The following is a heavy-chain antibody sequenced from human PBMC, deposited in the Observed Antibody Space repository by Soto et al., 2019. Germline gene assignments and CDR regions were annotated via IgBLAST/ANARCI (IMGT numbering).Heavy chain of an antibody. D-gene: IGHD3-16*01. CDR3: ARVTFGARGYYGMDV. Sequence: QVQLVESGGVLVKPGGSLRLSCAASGFIFSDYYINWIRQAPGKGLEWVSFISGSSSFTNYADSVKGRFTISRDNAKNSRYLQMNSLRAEDTAVYYGARVTFGARGYYGMDVWGQGTTVTVSS. J-gene: IGHJ6*02. CDR2: ISGSSSFT. CDR1: GFIFSDYY. V-gene: IGHV3-11*06.